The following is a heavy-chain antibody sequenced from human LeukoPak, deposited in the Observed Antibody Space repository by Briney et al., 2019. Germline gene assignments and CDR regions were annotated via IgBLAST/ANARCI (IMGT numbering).Heavy chain of an antibody. Sequence: NSGESLKISCKGSGYSFTSYWIGWVRQMPGKGLEWMGIIYPGDSDRYSPSFQGQVTISADKSISTAYLQWSSLKASDTAMYYCARKGSGAVAGKGYFDLWGRGTLVTVSS. J-gene: IGHJ2*01. V-gene: IGHV5-51*01. D-gene: IGHD6-19*01. CDR3: ARKGSGAVAGKGYFDL. CDR2: IYPGDSD. CDR1: GYSFTSYW.